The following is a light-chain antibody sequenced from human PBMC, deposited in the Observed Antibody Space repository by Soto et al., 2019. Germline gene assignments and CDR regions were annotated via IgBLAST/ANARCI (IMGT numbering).Light chain of an antibody. CDR2: EVS. Sequence: QSALTQPASVSGSPGQSITISCTGTSSDVGNYKYVSWYQQHPGKAPKLIIYEVSNRPSGVSDRFSGSKSGNTASLTISGLQAEDENDYYCLSYTSSGTYVFGTGTKLTVL. CDR1: SSDVGNYKY. V-gene: IGLV2-14*01. J-gene: IGLJ1*01. CDR3: LSYTSSGTYV.